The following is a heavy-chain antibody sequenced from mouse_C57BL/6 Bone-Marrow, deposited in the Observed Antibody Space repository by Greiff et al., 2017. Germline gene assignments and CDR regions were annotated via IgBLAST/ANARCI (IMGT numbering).Heavy chain of an antibody. CDR1: GFTFSSYA. CDR2: ISDGGSYT. Sequence: EVQVVESGAGLVKPGGSLKLSCAASGFTFSSYAMSWVSQTPEKRLEWVATISDGGSYTYYPDNVKGRFTISRDNAKNTLSLQMSHLRSEDAAVYYCAGGHYYPHFDYGGQGTPLTVSA. V-gene: IGHV5-4*01. D-gene: IGHD1-1*01. CDR3: AGGHYYPHFDY. J-gene: IGHJ2*01.